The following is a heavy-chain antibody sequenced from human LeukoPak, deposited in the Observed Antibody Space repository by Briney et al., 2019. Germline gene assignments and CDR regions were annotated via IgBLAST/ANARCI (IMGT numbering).Heavy chain of an antibody. CDR1: GGTFSSYA. CDR3: ARGTLNYYDSSGPLSAYYFDY. Sequence: SVKVSCKASGGTFSSYAISWVRQAPGQGLEWMGGIIPIFGTANYAQKFQGRVTITTDESTSTAYMELSSLRSEDTAVYYGARGTLNYYDSSGPLSAYYFDYWGQGTLVTVSS. D-gene: IGHD3-22*01. CDR2: IIPIFGTA. J-gene: IGHJ4*02. V-gene: IGHV1-69*05.